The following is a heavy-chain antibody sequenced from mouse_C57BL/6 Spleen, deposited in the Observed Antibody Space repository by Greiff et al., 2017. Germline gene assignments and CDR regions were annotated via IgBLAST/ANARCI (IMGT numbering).Heavy chain of an antibody. D-gene: IGHD1-1*01. CDR3: ARQVSTVEDARDY. V-gene: IGHV5-6*01. CDR1: GFTFRSYG. Sequence: EVQLVESGGDLVKPGGSLKLSCAASGFTFRSYGMSWVRQTPDKRLEWVASLSSGGSYTYYPDSVKGRFTISIDNAKNTQYLQMSSLKSEDTAMYYCARQVSTVEDARDYWGQGTSVTVSS. J-gene: IGHJ4*01. CDR2: LSSGGSYT.